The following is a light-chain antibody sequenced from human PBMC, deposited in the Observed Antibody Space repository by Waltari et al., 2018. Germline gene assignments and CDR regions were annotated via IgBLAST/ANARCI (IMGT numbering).Light chain of an antibody. V-gene: IGLV1-47*01. J-gene: IGLJ3*02. CDR3: AVWDDSLSGRV. Sequence: QSVLTQPPSASGTHGPRGTIPCSGSRSNFGNTYVYWYQPLPGTAPKLLIYRNNQRPSGVPDRFSGSKSGTSASLAISGRRSEDEADYYCAVWDDSLSGRVFGGGNKVTVL. CDR2: RNN. CDR1: RSNFGNTY.